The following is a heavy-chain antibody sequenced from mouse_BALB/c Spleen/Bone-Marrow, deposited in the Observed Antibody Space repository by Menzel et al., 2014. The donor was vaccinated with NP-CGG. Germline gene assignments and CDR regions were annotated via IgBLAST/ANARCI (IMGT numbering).Heavy chain of an antibody. CDR3: ASYVYGYYFDY. J-gene: IGHJ2*01. V-gene: IGHV14-3*02. CDR1: GFNVKDPY. D-gene: IGHD2-2*01. Sequence: VQLQQSGAELVKPGASVKLSCTASGFNVKDPYIHWVKQRPEQGLEWIGRIDPANGNTKYDPKFQGKATVTVDTSSNTAYLQLSSLTTEETAVYYCASYVYGYYFDYWGQGTTLTGSS. CDR2: IDPANGNT.